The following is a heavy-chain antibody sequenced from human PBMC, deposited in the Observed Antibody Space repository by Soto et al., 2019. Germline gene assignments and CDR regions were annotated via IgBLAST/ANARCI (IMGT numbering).Heavy chain of an antibody. CDR3: AREGLYYYDSSSYYDY. V-gene: IGHV3-48*01. D-gene: IGHD3-22*01. CDR1: GFTVSSYS. CDR2: ISSSSSTI. Sequence: GSLRLSCAASGFTVSSYSMNWVRQAPGKGLEWVSYISSSSSTIYYADSVKGRFTISRDNAKNSLYLQMNSLRAEDTAVYYCAREGLYYYDSSSYYDYWGQGT. J-gene: IGHJ4*02.